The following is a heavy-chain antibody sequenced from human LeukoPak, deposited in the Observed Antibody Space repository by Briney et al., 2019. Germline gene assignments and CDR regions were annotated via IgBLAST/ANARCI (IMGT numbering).Heavy chain of an antibody. CDR1: GGSISSGGYY. CDR3: ARVAAKSGYSYDY. D-gene: IGHD3-3*01. J-gene: IGHJ4*02. CDR2: IYYSGST. Sequence: SETLSLTCTVSGGSISSGGYYWSWIRQHPGKGLEWIGYIYYSGSTYYNPSLKSRVTISVDTSKNQFSLKLSSVTAADTAVYYCARVAAKSGYSYDYWGQGTLVTVSS. V-gene: IGHV4-31*03.